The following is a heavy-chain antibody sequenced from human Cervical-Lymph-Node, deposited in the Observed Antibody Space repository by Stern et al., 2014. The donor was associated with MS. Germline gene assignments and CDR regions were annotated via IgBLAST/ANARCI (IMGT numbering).Heavy chain of an antibody. V-gene: IGHV3-30*18. D-gene: IGHD3-3*01. CDR3: AKDRVEILELIFPYGMDV. Sequence: QVQLVQSGGGVVQPGRSLRLSCAASGFAFRSYGMHWVRQAPGKGMEWGAGISYAGYKAYYSASVKCRFTISRDNSKNTLFLQMNSLRAEDTAVYYCAKDRVEILELIFPYGMDVWGQGTTVTVSS. CDR2: ISYAGYKA. CDR1: GFAFRSYG. J-gene: IGHJ6*02.